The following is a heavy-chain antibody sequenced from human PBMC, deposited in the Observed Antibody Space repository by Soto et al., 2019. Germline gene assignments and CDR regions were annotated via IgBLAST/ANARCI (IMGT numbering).Heavy chain of an antibody. V-gene: IGHV1-69*08. CDR3: ARGHEYGGNSDAFVI. D-gene: IGHD4-17*01. CDR1: GGTFSTSS. CDR2: ILPIFGTA. J-gene: IGHJ3*02. Sequence: QVLLVXSXXEMKKPGSSVKVSCKASGGTFSTSSINWVRQAPGQRPEWMGNILPIFGTADYAQKFQGRVTISADKFTNTAYMELRSLLSEDTAVYYCARGHEYGGNSDAFVIWGQGTVVTVSS.